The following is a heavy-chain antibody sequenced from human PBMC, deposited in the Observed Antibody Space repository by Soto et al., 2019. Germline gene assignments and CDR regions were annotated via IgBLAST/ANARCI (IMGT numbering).Heavy chain of an antibody. CDR2: RCYDGSNK. Sequence: QVQLVESGGGVVQPGRSLRLSCAASGFTFSSYGMPWVRQAPGKGLEGVAVRCYDGSNKYYADSVKGRFTISRDNSKNTLYLQMNSLRAEDTAVYYCARSYYDILTGSRYYYYYYGMDVWGQGTTVTVSS. V-gene: IGHV3-33*01. CDR1: GFTFSSYG. J-gene: IGHJ6*02. D-gene: IGHD3-9*01. CDR3: ARSYYDILTGSRYYYYYYGMDV.